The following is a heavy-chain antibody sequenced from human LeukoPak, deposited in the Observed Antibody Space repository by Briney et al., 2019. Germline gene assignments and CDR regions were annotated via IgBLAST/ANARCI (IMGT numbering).Heavy chain of an antibody. V-gene: IGHV3-23*01. CDR3: ARDRGSQRGLDY. J-gene: IGHJ4*02. CDR1: GFTFTSYA. D-gene: IGHD2-15*01. Sequence: GGSLRLSCEASGFTFTSYAMSWVRQAPGKGLEWVSAVSDSGGSTYHADSVKGRFTISRDNAKNSLYLQMNSLRAEDTAVYYCARDRGSQRGLDYWGQGTLVTVSS. CDR2: VSDSGGST.